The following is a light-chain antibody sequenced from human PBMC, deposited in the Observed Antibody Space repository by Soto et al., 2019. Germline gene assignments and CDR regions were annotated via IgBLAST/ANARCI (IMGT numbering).Light chain of an antibody. V-gene: IGLV2-23*02. Sequence: QSALTQPASVSGSPGQSITISCTGTSSDVGSYNLVSWYQQHPGKAPKLMIYEVSKRLSGVSNRFSGSKSGNTASLTISGLQAEDEADYYCCSYAGSSTYVFGNGTKLTVL. CDR3: CSYAGSSTYV. J-gene: IGLJ1*01. CDR1: SSDVGSYNL. CDR2: EVS.